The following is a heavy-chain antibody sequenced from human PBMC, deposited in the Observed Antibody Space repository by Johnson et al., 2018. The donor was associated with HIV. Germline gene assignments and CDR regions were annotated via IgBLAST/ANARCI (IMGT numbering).Heavy chain of an antibody. D-gene: IGHD2-21*02. Sequence: QVQLVESGGGVVQPGRSLRLSCAASGFTFSSYGMHWVRQAPGKGLEWVSVIYSGGSTYYAHSVKGRFTISRDDSKNMLFLQLNSLKTEDTAVYYCTTEGVGTAGLSGFDVWGQGTMVSVSS. V-gene: IGHV3-NL1*01. CDR2: IYSGGST. CDR1: GFTFSSYG. J-gene: IGHJ3*01. CDR3: TTEGVGTAGLSGFDV.